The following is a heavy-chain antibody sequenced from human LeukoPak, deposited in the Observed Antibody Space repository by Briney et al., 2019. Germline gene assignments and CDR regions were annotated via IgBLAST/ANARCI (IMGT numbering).Heavy chain of an antibody. J-gene: IGHJ4*02. D-gene: IGHD3-22*01. CDR3: ARSNTSGYYPPTLRY. CDR2: INPNSGDT. CDR1: GYTFTDYY. V-gene: IGHV1-2*02. Sequence: ASVKVSFTASGYTFTDYYIHWVRQAPGQGLEWMGWINPNSGDTDFAQKFQGMVTMTRDTSISTAYMELSRLRSDDTAVFYCARSNTSGYYPPTLRYWGQGTLVAVSS.